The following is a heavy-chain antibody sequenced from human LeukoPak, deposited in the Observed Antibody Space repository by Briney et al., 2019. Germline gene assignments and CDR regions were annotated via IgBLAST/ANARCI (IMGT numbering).Heavy chain of an antibody. Sequence: GGSLRLSCAVSGFTFRNYLMHWVRQAPGQGLVWVSRINQDESRAYADSVKGRFTVSRDNAKNMLYLHLSGLRAEDTAVYSCGRGGDGIDIWGQGTTVIVSS. CDR3: GRGGDGIDI. CDR2: INQDESRA. J-gene: IGHJ3*02. D-gene: IGHD5-24*01. CDR1: GFTFRNYL. V-gene: IGHV3-74*01.